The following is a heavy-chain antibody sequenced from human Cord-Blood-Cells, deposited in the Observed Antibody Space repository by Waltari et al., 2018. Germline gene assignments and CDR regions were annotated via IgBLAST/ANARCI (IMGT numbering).Heavy chain of an antibody. CDR1: GGSFSGYY. CDR3: AAGDAFDI. CDR2: INHSGST. J-gene: IGHJ3*02. V-gene: IGHV4-34*01. Sequence: QVQLQPWGAGLLKPSETLSLTCAVYGGSFSGYYWSWIRQPPGKGLEWIGEINHSGSTNYNPSLKSRVTISVDTSKNQFSLKLSSVTAADTAVYYCAAGDAFDIWGQGTMVTVSS. D-gene: IGHD6-13*01.